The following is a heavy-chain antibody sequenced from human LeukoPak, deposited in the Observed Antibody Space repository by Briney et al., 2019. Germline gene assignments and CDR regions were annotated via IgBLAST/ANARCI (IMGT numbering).Heavy chain of an antibody. Sequence: GESLKISCKGSGYTFTNHWIGWVRQMPGKGLEWMAIMYPADSDTRYSPSFQGQVTISADKSISTAYLQWSSLKASDTAMYYCATPSRYYDRSCRSYYYGMDVWGQGTTVTVSS. V-gene: IGHV5-51*01. J-gene: IGHJ6*02. CDR1: GYTFTNHW. CDR3: ATPSRYYDRSCRSYYYGMDV. CDR2: MYPADSDT. D-gene: IGHD3-22*01.